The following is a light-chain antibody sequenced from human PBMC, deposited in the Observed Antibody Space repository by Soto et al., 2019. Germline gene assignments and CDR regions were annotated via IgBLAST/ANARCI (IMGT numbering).Light chain of an antibody. CDR1: SSDVGSYNL. V-gene: IGLV2-23*02. Sequence: QSALTQPASVSGSPGQSITISCTGTSSDVGSYNLVSWYQQHPGKAPKLMIYAVSKRPSGVSNRFSGSKSGNTASLTISGLQAEDEADYYCCSYAGSSTPVVFGGGTQLTVL. CDR3: CSYAGSSTPVV. J-gene: IGLJ2*01. CDR2: AVS.